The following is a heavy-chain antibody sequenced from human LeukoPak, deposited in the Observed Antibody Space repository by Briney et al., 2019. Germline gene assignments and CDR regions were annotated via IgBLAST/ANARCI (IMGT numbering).Heavy chain of an antibody. J-gene: IGHJ4*02. CDR1: GGSFSGYY. D-gene: IGHD4-17*01. V-gene: IGHV4-34*01. CDR2: INHGGST. Sequence: SETLSLTCAVYGGSFSGYYWSWIRQPPGKGLEWIGEINHGGSTNYNPSLKSRVTISVDTSKNQFSLKLSSVTAADTAVYYCARGVTTVTTWDYFDYWGQGTLVTVSS. CDR3: ARGVTTVTTWDYFDY.